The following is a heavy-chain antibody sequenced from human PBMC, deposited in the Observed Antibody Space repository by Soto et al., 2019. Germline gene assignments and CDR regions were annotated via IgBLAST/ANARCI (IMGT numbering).Heavy chain of an antibody. Sequence: ASVKVSCKASGYTFSGYYMHWVRQAPGQGLEWVGWINPDSGGTNYAQNFQGRVTMTRDPSITTAYMELNSLRSDDTAVYYCARGTTYCSERDSFDSWGQGTLVTVSS. J-gene: IGHJ4*01. CDR1: GYTFSGYY. D-gene: IGHD3-10*01. V-gene: IGHV1-2*02. CDR2: INPDSGGT. CDR3: ARGTTYCSERDSFDS.